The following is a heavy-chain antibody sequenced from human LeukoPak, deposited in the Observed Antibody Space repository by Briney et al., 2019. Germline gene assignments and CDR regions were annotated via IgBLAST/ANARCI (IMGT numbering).Heavy chain of an antibody. CDR2: ISPDGSVR. Sequence: PGGSLRLSCAVSGFTFSSYAMSWVRQAPGKGLEWVANISPDGSVRNYVDSVKGRFTISRDNAKNSLSLQMNGLRVEDTSMFYCATGLPPNCFDSWGQGTLVSVSS. CDR1: GFTFSSYA. D-gene: IGHD3-16*01. J-gene: IGHJ5*01. CDR3: ATGLPPNCFDS. V-gene: IGHV3-7*01.